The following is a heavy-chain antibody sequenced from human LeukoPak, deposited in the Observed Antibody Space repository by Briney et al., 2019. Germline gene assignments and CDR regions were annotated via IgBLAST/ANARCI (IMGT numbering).Heavy chain of an antibody. D-gene: IGHD6-19*01. J-gene: IGHJ4*02. CDR2: INTDGSST. CDR3: ARDRDSSGWSGGFDY. V-gene: IGHV3-74*01. CDR1: GYTFSSYW. Sequence: GGSLRLSCAASGYTFSSYWMHWVRQAPGKGLVWVSRINTDGSSTSYADSVKGRFTISRDNAKNTLYLQMNSLRAEDTAVYYCARDRDSSGWSGGFDYWGQGTLVTVSS.